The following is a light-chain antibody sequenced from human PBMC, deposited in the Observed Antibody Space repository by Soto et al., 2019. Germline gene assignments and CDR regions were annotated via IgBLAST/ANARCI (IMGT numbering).Light chain of an antibody. CDR2: EVS. CDR3: SSYAGSNNVV. Sequence: QSALTQPPSASGSPGQSVTISCTGTSSDVGGYNYVSWYQQHPGKAPKVMIYEVSKRPSGVPDRVSGSKSGNTASLTVSGLPAGDEAAYYCSSYAGSNNVVFGGGTKVTVL. J-gene: IGLJ2*01. V-gene: IGLV2-8*01. CDR1: SSDVGGYNY.